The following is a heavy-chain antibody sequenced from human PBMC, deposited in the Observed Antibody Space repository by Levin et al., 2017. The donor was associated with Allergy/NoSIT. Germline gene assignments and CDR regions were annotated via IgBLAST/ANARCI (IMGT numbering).Heavy chain of an antibody. CDR1: GFTFSSYA. Sequence: GGSLRLSCAASGFTFSSYAMHWVRQAPGKGLEWVAVISYDGSNKYYADSVKGRFTISRDNYKNTLSLQMNSVRADDTGVYYWARRVGSTSWTINFDNWGQGTLVTVSS. J-gene: IGHJ4*02. CDR3: ARRVGSTSWTINFDN. V-gene: IGHV3-30*03. D-gene: IGHD6-13*01. CDR2: ISYDGSNK.